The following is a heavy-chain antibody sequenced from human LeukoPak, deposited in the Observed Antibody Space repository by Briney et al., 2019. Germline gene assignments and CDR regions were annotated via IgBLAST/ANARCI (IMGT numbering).Heavy chain of an antibody. CDR2: IKEDGSEK. J-gene: IGHJ4*02. D-gene: IGHD6-19*01. CDR3: ASGYYSGWYIPYY. CDR1: GFTFSTSW. V-gene: IGHV3-7*01. Sequence: PGGSLRLSCAASGFTFSTSWMIWVRQAPGKGLEWVANIKEDGSEKYYVDSVKGRFPISRDNAKNSLYLQMNSLRAEDTAVYYCASGYYSGWYIPYYWGQGTLVTVSS.